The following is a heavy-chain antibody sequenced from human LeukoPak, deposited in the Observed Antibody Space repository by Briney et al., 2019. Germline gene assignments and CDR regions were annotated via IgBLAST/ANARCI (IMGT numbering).Heavy chain of an antibody. CDR1: GGSFSGYY. J-gene: IGHJ5*02. V-gene: IGHV4-34*01. Sequence: SETLSLTCAVYGGSFSGYYWSWIRQPPGKGLEWIGEINHSGSTNYNPSLKSRVTISVDTSKNQFSLKLSSVTAADTAVYYCARSLDFWSGYPDHNWFDPWGQGTLVTVSS. D-gene: IGHD3-3*01. CDR2: INHSGST. CDR3: ARSLDFWSGYPDHNWFDP.